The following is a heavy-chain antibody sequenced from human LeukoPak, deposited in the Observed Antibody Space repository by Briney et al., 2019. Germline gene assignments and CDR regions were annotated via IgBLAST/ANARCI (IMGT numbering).Heavy chain of an antibody. V-gene: IGHV3-72*01. CDR3: VREYYYDFPQ. Sequence: GGSLRLSCAASGFTFSDHCMDWVRQAPGKGLEWVGCSRAKIDSYTTEYAASVKGRFTISRDESENTLYLHMNSLKTEDTAVYYCVREYYYDFPQWGQGTLVTVSS. CDR2: SRAKIDSYTT. CDR1: GFTFSDHC. J-gene: IGHJ4*02. D-gene: IGHD3-3*01.